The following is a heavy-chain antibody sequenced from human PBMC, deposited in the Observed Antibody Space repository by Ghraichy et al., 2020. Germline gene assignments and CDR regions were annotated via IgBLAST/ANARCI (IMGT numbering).Heavy chain of an antibody. V-gene: IGHV1-18*01. J-gene: IGHJ4*02. CDR3: ARDESGSYPDY. Sequence: ASVKVSCKACRENVSTPVISWERVGPRQGVEWMGWISAYNGNTNYAQKLQGRVTMTTDTSTSTAYMELRSLRSDDTAVYYCARDESGSYPDYWGQGTLVTVSA. CDR2: ISAYNGNT. CDR1: RENVSTPV. D-gene: IGHD1-26*01.